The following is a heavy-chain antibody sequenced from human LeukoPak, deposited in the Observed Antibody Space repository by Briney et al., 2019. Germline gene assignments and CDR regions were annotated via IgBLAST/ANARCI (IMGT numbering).Heavy chain of an antibody. CDR1: GDSISSGSDY. V-gene: IGHV4-61*02. CDR3: ARDPELSSGYIYAFDI. Sequence: SETLSLTCTVSGDSISSGSDYWSWIRQPAGKGLEWIGRISISGGTNYNPSLKSRVAMSVDTSKNQFSLNLSSVTAADTAVYYCARDPELSSGYIYAFDIWGQGTMVTVSS. CDR2: ISISGGT. D-gene: IGHD3-22*01. J-gene: IGHJ3*02.